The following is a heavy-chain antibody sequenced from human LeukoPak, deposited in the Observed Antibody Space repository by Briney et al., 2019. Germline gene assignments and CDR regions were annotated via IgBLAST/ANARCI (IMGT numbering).Heavy chain of an antibody. CDR1: GFSFSGYA. J-gene: IGHJ4*02. CDR2: ISYNGSNK. V-gene: IGHV3-30-3*01. CDR3: ARGSPHDS. Sequence: PGGSLRLACSASGFSFSGYAMYWVRQVPGKGLEWVTVISYNGSNKYYADSVKGRFTNSRENSKNTLYLQMNSLRAEDTAVYYCARGSPHDSWGQGTLVTVSS. D-gene: IGHD6-19*01.